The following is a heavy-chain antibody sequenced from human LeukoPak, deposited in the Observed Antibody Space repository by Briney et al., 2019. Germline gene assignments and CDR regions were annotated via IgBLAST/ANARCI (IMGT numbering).Heavy chain of an antibody. V-gene: IGHV3-23*01. Sequence: PGGSLRLSCAASGFTFSSYAMSWVRQAPGKGLEWVSAISGSGGSTYYADSVKGRFTISRDNSKNTLYLQMNSLRAEDTAVYYCAREPYGSGRINWFDPWGQGTLVTVSS. D-gene: IGHD3-10*01. J-gene: IGHJ5*02. CDR3: AREPYGSGRINWFDP. CDR1: GFTFSSYA. CDR2: ISGSGGST.